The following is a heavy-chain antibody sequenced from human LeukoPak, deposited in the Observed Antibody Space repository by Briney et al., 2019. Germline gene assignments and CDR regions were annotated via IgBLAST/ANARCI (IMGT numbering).Heavy chain of an antibody. J-gene: IGHJ4*02. Sequence: PGGSLRLSCTASGFTFTNAWMNWVRQAPGKGREWVGRIKSKTDGGTTDYAAPVKGRFTISRDDSKNTLYLQMNSLKTEDTAVYYWTTGYDDYVWGSYRLDYWGQGTLVTVSS. CDR3: TTGYDDYVWGSYRLDY. CDR2: IKSKTDGGTT. D-gene: IGHD3-16*02. CDR1: GFTFTNAW. V-gene: IGHV3-15*01.